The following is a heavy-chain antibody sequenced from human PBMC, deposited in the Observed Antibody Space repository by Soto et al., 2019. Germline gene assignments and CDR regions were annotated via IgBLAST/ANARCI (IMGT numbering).Heavy chain of an antibody. V-gene: IGHV3-23*01. CDR1: GFTFSNYA. D-gene: IGHD2-8*02. J-gene: IGHJ5*02. CDR3: EKGGYCTGISCPRWFDP. CDR2: ISATGGST. Sequence: EVQLLESGGGLVQPGGSLRLSCAASGFTFSNYAMSWVRQAPGKGLEWVSGISATGGSTYYADSVKGRFTISRDNSRNTLYLQMNSLRAEDTAFYYCEKGGYCTGISCPRWFDPWGQGTLVTVSS.